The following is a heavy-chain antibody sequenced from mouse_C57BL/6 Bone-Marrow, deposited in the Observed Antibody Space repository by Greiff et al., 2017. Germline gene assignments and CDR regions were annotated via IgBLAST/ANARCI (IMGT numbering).Heavy chain of an antibody. CDR2: LYPGDGDT. CDR3: ARGAY. CDR1: GYAFSSYW. J-gene: IGHJ3*01. V-gene: IGHV1-80*01. Sequence: VKLQESGAELVKPGASVKISCKASGYAFSSYWMNWVKQRPGKSLEWIGQLYPGDGDTNYNGKFKGKATLTADKSSSTAYMQLSSLTSDDSAVYFCARGAYWGQGTLVTVPA.